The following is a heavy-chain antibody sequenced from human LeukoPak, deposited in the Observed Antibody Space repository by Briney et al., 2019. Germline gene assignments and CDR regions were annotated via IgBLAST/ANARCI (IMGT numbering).Heavy chain of an antibody. CDR3: ARGDIVATTHAGTDY. V-gene: IGHV1-2*04. CDR2: INPNSGGT. CDR1: GYTFTGYY. J-gene: IGHJ4*02. Sequence: ASVKVSCKASGYTFTGYYMHWVRQAPGQGLEWMGWINPNSGGTNYAQKFQGWVTMTRDTSISTAYMELSRLRSDDTAVYYCARGDIVATTHAGTDYWGQGTLVTVSS. D-gene: IGHD5-12*01.